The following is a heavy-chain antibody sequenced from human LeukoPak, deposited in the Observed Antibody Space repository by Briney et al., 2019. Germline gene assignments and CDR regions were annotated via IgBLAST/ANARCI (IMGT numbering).Heavy chain of an antibody. CDR1: GGTFSSYA. Sequence: EASVKVSCKASGGTFSSYAISWVRQAPGQGLEWMGGIIPIFGTANYAQKFQGRVTITADESTSTAYMELSSLRSEDTAVYYCATDYYYDSSGSNAFDIWGQGTMVTVSS. CDR3: ATDYYYDSSGSNAFDI. V-gene: IGHV1-69*13. J-gene: IGHJ3*02. CDR2: IIPIFGTA. D-gene: IGHD3-22*01.